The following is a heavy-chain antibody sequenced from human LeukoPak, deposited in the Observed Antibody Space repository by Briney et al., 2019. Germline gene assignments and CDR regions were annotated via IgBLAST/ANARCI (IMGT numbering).Heavy chain of an antibody. D-gene: IGHD5-18*01. J-gene: IGHJ4*02. CDR3: AGRGYSYGYSDY. CDR1: GGSISSYY. CDR2: IYYSGST. V-gene: IGHV4-59*01. Sequence: SETLSLTCTVSGGSISSYYWSWLRQPPGKGLEWIGYIYYSGSTNYNPSLKSRVTISVDTSKNQFSLKLSSVTAADTAVYYCAGRGYSYGYSDYWGQGTLVTVSS.